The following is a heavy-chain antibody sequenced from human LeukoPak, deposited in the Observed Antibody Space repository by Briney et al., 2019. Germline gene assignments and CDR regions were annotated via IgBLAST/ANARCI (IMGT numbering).Heavy chain of an antibody. J-gene: IGHJ4*02. CDR3: ARAPSAILAHDY. D-gene: IGHD1-26*01. Sequence: GGSLRLSCAASGFTVSSNYMSWVRQAPGKGLEWVSVIYSGGRTYCADSVKGRFTISRDNSKNTLYLQMNSLRAEDTAVYYCARAPSAILAHDYWGQGTLVTVSS. V-gene: IGHV3-66*01. CDR2: IYSGGRT. CDR1: GFTVSSNY.